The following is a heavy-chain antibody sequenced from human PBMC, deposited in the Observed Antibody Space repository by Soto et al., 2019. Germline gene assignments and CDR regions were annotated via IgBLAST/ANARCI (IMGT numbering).Heavy chain of an antibody. D-gene: IGHD3-22*01. CDR1: GYTFTGYY. Sequence: ASVKVSCKASGYTFTGYYMHWVRQAPGQGLEWMGWINPNSGGTNYAQKFQGRVTMTRDTSISTAYMELSRLRSDDTAVYYCARPVDGSSGYYEYYFDYWGQGTLVTVSS. V-gene: IGHV1-2*02. CDR3: ARPVDGSSGYYEYYFDY. J-gene: IGHJ4*02. CDR2: INPNSGGT.